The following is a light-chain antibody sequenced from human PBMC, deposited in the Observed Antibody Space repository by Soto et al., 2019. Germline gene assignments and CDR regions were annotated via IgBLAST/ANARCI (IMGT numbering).Light chain of an antibody. CDR2: DVS. CDR1: SSDVGGYDY. CDR3: SSYAGTYIV. V-gene: IGLV2-8*01. Sequence: QSALTQPPSASGSPGQSVAISCTGTSSDVGGYDYVSWYQQHPGKAPKLMIYDVSKRPSGVPDRFSGSKSGNTASLTVSGLQAEDEADYYCSSYAGTYIVFGTGTKVT. J-gene: IGLJ1*01.